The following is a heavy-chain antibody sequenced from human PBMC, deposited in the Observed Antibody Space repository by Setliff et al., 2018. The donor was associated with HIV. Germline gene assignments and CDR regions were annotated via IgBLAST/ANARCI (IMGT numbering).Heavy chain of an antibody. CDR2: MSTDNGNT. V-gene: IGHV1-18*01. J-gene: IGHJ4*02. CDR1: GYSFSSYG. Sequence: ASVKVSCKASGYSFSSYGIGWVRLAPGQGLEWMGWMSTDNGNTNYAQKVQGRVTMTTDTSTSTAYMELRSLRSDDTAVYYCARGEDVESATYFDYWGQGTLVTVSS. CDR3: ARGEDVESATYFDY. D-gene: IGHD1-1*01.